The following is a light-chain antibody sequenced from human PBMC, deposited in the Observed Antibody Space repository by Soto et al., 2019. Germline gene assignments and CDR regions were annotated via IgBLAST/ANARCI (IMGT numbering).Light chain of an antibody. CDR1: QPSSSW. Sequence: IQMTQSPPTLSASVGDRVTITCRASQPSSSWLAWYHQKLGNAPKLLIYDASILESGIPSRFDGSGSGTEFNLTISILQQEDCGIYYCKQYENYWTFGQGNKVEI. CDR2: DAS. V-gene: IGKV1-5*01. J-gene: IGKJ1*01. CDR3: KQYENYWT.